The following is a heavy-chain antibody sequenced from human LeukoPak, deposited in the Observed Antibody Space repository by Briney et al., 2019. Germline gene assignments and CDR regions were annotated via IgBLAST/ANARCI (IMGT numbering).Heavy chain of an antibody. D-gene: IGHD3-3*01. CDR2: ISGSGGST. Sequence: QPGGSLRLSCAASGFTFSSYAMSWVRQAPGKGLEWVSAISGSGGSTYYADSVKGRFTISRDNSKNTLYLQMNSLRAEDTAVYYCAKDRAPFWSGYYTHPVGFDYWGQGTLVTVSS. CDR3: AKDRAPFWSGYYTHPVGFDY. CDR1: GFTFSSYA. V-gene: IGHV3-23*01. J-gene: IGHJ4*02.